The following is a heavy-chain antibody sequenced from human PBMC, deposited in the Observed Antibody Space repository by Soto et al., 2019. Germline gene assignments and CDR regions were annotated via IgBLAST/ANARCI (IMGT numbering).Heavy chain of an antibody. CDR2: IYYSGST. J-gene: IGHJ6*02. V-gene: IGHV4-61*01. D-gene: IGHD3-10*01. CDR1: GGSVSSGSYY. Sequence: SETLSLTCTVSGGSVSSGSYYWSWIRQPPGKGLEWIGYIYYSGSTNYNPSLKSRVTISVDTSKNQFSLKLSSVTAADTAVYYCARVHYYGSGSYFNYYYYGMDVWGQGTTVTVSS. CDR3: ARVHYYGSGSYFNYYYYGMDV.